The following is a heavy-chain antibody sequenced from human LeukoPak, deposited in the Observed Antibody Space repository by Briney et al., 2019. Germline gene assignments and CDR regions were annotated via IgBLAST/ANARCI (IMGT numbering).Heavy chain of an antibody. CDR3: ARDSDTSGRHWYFDL. D-gene: IGHD3-10*01. J-gene: IGHJ2*01. Sequence: PGRSLRLSCTASGFTVNSFGIHWVRQAPGKGLEWVADIWADGSKRYYADSVRGRFTISRDSSENTVYLQMSSLGDEDTAVYYCARDSDTSGRHWYFDLWGRGTLVTVSS. CDR1: GFTVNSFG. V-gene: IGHV3-33*01. CDR2: IWADGSKR.